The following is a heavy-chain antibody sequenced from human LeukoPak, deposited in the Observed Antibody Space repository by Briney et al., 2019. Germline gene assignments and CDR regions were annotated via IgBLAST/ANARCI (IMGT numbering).Heavy chain of an antibody. J-gene: IGHJ4*02. CDR1: GFTFSSYS. CDR2: ISSSSSYI. D-gene: IGHD6-19*01. V-gene: IGHV3-21*01. Sequence: GGSLRLSCAASGFTFSSYSMNWVRQAPGKGLEWVSSISSSSSYIYYADSVKGRFTISRDNAKNSLYLQMNSLRAEDTAVYYCAKDRQWLVSNYFDYWGQGTLVTVSS. CDR3: AKDRQWLVSNYFDY.